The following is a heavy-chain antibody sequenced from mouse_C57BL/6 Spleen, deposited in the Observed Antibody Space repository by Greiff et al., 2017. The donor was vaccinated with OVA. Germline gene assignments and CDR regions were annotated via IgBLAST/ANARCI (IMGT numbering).Heavy chain of an antibody. V-gene: IGHV3-1*01. D-gene: IGHD2-3*01. Sequence: EVQLVESGPGMVKPSQSLSLTCTVTGYSITSGYDWHWIRHFPGNKLEWMGYISYSGSTNYNPSLKSRISITHDTSKNHFFLKLNSVTTEDTATYYCARETYDGYLDYWGQGTTLTVSS. J-gene: IGHJ2*01. CDR2: ISYSGST. CDR1: GYSITSGYD. CDR3: ARETYDGYLDY.